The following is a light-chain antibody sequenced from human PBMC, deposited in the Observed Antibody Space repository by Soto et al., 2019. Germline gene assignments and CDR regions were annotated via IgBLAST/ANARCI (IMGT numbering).Light chain of an antibody. J-gene: IGKJ5*01. CDR1: QTIRNNY. CDR3: QQYNNWPPIT. CDR2: DAS. Sequence: EFVLTQSPGTLSLSPGERATLSCRPSQTIRNNYLAWYQQKPGQAPRLLIYDASSRATGIPDRFSGSGSGTEFTLTISSLQSEDFAVYYCQQYNNWPPITFGQGTRLEIK. V-gene: IGKV3D-20*02.